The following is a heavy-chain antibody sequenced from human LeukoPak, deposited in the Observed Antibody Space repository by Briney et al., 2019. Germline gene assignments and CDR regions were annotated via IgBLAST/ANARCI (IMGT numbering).Heavy chain of an antibody. CDR3: ARGRFDEWLRAVLDY. CDR1: GFTISSYC. J-gene: IGHJ4*02. V-gene: IGHV3-74*01. D-gene: IGHD5-12*01. Sequence: PGGSLRLSCAASGFTISSYCMHWVRHAPGKGLVWVSRINSDGSSTSYADSVKGRFTISRDNAKNTLYLQMNSLRAEDTAVYYCARGRFDEWLRAVLDYWGQGTLVTVSS. CDR2: INSDGSST.